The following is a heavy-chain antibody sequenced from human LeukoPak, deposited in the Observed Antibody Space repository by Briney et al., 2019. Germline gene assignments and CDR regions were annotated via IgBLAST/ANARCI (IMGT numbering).Heavy chain of an antibody. V-gene: IGHV3-64*02. CDR1: GFRFSYHD. Sequence: GGSLRRSCAASGFRFSYHDMHWVRQAPGKGLEFVSSIGAAGAHTFYADSVKGRFTISRDNFQSTMYLQMDGLRPEDSAVYYCARELGGTKTGGFDIWGQGTVVTVSS. J-gene: IGHJ3*02. D-gene: IGHD1-14*01. CDR2: IGAAGAHT. CDR3: ARELGGTKTGGFDI.